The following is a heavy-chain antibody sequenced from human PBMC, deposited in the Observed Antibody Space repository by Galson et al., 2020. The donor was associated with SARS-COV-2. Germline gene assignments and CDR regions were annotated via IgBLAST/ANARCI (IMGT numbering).Heavy chain of an antibody. CDR3: ARRNYDFWSGYYTEDYYYYYMDV. CDR1: GYSFTSYW. D-gene: IGHD3-3*01. CDR2: IYPGDSDT. J-gene: IGHJ6*03. V-gene: IGHV5-51*01. Sequence: GESLKISCKGSGYSFTSYWIGWVRQMPGKGLEWMGIIYPGDSDTRYSPSFQGQVTISADKSISTAYLQWSSLKASDTAMYYCARRNYDFWSGYYTEDYYYYYMDVWGKGTTVTVSS.